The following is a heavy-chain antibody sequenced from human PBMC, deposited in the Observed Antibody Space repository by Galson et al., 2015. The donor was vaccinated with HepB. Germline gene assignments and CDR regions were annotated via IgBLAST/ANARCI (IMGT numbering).Heavy chain of an antibody. CDR1: GFTFSSYA. CDR2: ISYDGSNK. D-gene: IGHD2-15*01. CDR3: ARVVGYCSGGSCPNNWSDP. V-gene: IGHV3-30*04. J-gene: IGHJ5*02. Sequence: SLRLSCAASGFTFSSYAMHWVRQAPGKGLEWVAVISYDGSNKYYADSVKGRFTISRDNSKNTLYLQMNSLRAEDTAVYYCARVVGYCSGGSCPNNWSDPWGQGTLVTVSS.